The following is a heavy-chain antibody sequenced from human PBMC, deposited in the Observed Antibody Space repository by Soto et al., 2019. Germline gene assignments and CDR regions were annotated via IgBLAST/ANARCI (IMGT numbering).Heavy chain of an antibody. J-gene: IGHJ3*02. CDR3: ARPRGYGVFDAYDI. V-gene: IGHV3-23*01. CDR1: AFTFSTYA. CDR2: ISGHGYDT. Sequence: LRLSCAASAFTFSTYAMCWVRQAPGKGLEWVSAISGHGYDTFSADSVKGRFSISRDNSRNRLYLQMNSLRTEDTAIYYCARPRGYGVFDAYDIWGQGTVVTVSS. D-gene: IGHD4-17*01.